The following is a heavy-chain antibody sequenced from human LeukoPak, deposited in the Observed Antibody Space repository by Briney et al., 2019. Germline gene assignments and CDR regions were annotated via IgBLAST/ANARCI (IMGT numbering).Heavy chain of an antibody. J-gene: IGHJ6*03. V-gene: IGHV1-69*05. CDR2: IIPIFGTA. CDR1: GGTFSSYA. Sequence: SVKVSCKASGGTFSSYAISWARQAPGQGLEWMGGIIPIFGTANYEQKFQGRVTITTDESTSTAYMELSSLRSEDTAVYYCARGPIINYYMDVWGKGTTVTVSS. CDR3: ARGPIINYYMDV.